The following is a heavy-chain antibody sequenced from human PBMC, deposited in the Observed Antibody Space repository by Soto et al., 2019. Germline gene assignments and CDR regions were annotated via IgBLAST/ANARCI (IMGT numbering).Heavy chain of an antibody. CDR1: GFTFSSYW. D-gene: IGHD3-10*01. V-gene: IGHV3-74*01. CDR2: INSDGSSI. Sequence: EVQLVESGGGLVQPGGSLRRSCAASGFTFSSYWLQWVRQAPAKGLVWVARINSDGSSISYADSVKGRFTISRHNARNTLHLQMTSLRAEDTDVYYCAKRTSRSGNYYCDYWGQGILVTVCS. CDR3: AKRTSRSGNYYCDY. J-gene: IGHJ4*02.